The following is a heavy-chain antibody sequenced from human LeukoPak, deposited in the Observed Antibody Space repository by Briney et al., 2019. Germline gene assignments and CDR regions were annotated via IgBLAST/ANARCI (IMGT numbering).Heavy chain of an antibody. CDR2: INTSGGST. Sequence: GGSLRLSCAASGFIFSSCDMSWVRQAPGKGLEWVSSINTSGGSTDYADSVKGRITISRDNSKNTVYLQMNSLRAEDTAVYYCAKIAWDSDYLDYWGQGTLVTVSS. CDR3: AKIAWDSDYLDY. D-gene: IGHD1-26*01. J-gene: IGHJ4*02. CDR1: GFIFSSCD. V-gene: IGHV3-23*01.